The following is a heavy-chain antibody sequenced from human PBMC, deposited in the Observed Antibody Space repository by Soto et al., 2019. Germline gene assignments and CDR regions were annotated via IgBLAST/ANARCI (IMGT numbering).Heavy chain of an antibody. J-gene: IGHJ5*02. D-gene: IGHD6-6*01. Sequence: ASVKVSCKASGYTFTSYSMHWVRQSPVQSLEWMGWVNAGNGNTKYSQKFQGRVTMTRDTSASTAYMELMGLRSEDTAVYYCARAYTTSCPGPWGQGTLVPVS. V-gene: IGHV1-3*01. CDR1: GYTFTSYS. CDR3: ARAYTTSCPGP. CDR2: VNAGNGNT.